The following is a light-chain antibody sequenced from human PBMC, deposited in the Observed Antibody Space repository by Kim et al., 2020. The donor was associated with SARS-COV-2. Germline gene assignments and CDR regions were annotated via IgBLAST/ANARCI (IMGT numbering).Light chain of an antibody. CDR2: GAS. J-gene: IGKJ1*01. CDR1: QSISSY. CDR3: QQYNNWPLT. V-gene: IGKV3-15*01. Sequence: VSPGERATLSCRASQSISSYLAWYQQKPGQAPRLLIYGASTRATGIPATFSGSGSGTEFTLTISSLQSEDFAVHYCQQYNNWPLTFGQGTKVDIK.